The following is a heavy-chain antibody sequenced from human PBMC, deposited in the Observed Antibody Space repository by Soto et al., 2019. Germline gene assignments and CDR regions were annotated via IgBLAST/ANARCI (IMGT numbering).Heavy chain of an antibody. V-gene: IGHV1-69*13. D-gene: IGHD2-21*02. J-gene: IGHJ3*02. CDR2: IIPIFGTA. Sequence: SVKVSCKASGGTFSSYAISWVRQAPGQGLEWMGGIIPIFGTANYAQKFQGRVTITADEFTSTAYMELSSLRSEDTAVYYCARATLAYCGGDCSYDAFDIWGQGTMVTVSS. CDR3: ARATLAYCGGDCSYDAFDI. CDR1: GGTFSSYA.